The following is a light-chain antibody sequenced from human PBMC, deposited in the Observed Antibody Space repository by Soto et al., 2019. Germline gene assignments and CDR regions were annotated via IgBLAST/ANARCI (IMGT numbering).Light chain of an antibody. CDR1: QSFRGL. CDR3: QQYGTSLRT. CDR2: AAS. V-gene: IGKV3-20*01. J-gene: IGKJ1*01. Sequence: EIVSTQSPGTLSLSPGERATLSCRASQSFRGLLAWYQQKPGQAPRLLIYAASSRASGIPDRFSGSGSGTDFTLTISRLEPEDFAVYYCQQYGTSLRTFGQGAKVDIK.